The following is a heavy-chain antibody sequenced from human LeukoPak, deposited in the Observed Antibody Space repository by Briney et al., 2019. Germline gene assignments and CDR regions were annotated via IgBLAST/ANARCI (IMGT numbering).Heavy chain of an antibody. J-gene: IGHJ5*02. D-gene: IGHD3-10*01. Sequence: PSETLSLTCTVSGDSISAYYWSWIRQPAGRGLEWIGRIHASGSTRYNPSLKSRVTMSVDTSKNKFSLKLSSVTAADTAVYYCARDSGTTGEVKFDPWGQGTLVTVSS. CDR3: ARDSGTTGEVKFDP. CDR2: IHASGST. CDR1: GDSISAYY. V-gene: IGHV4-4*07.